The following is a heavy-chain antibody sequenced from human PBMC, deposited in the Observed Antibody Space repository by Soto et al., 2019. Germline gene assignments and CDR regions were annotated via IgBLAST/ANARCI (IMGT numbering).Heavy chain of an antibody. CDR2: IYSGGST. V-gene: IGHV3-66*01. CDR3: ASGYDHTAFNYDD. J-gene: IGHJ4*02. Sequence: GGSLRLSCAASGFTVSNNYMTWVRQAPGRGLEWVSVIYSGGSTYYADSVKGRFTLSRDNSKNTLYLQMNSLRAEDTAVYYCASGYDHTAFNYDDWGPGPLVSV. D-gene: IGHD3-16*01. CDR1: GFTVSNNY.